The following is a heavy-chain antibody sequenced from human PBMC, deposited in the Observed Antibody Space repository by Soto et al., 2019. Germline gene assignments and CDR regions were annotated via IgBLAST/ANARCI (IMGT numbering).Heavy chain of an antibody. V-gene: IGHV3-7*02. CDR3: NSRGVDDFDV. Sequence: EVKLVESGGGLVQPGGSLRLSCAASGYVFSSQWMSWVRQPPAKGLEWVANINTDGSGKYYMGSMKGRLTISRDNANNAGYLEMNSLTVEDTAVYYCNSRGVDDFDVWGQGTMVTVSS. J-gene: IGHJ3*01. D-gene: IGHD3-22*01. CDR1: GYVFSSQW. CDR2: INTDGSGK.